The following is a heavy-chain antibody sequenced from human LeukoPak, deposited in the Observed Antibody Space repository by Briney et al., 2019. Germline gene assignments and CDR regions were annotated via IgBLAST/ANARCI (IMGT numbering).Heavy chain of an antibody. Sequence: PGGSLRLSCAASGFTFRRYWMSWARQASGKGLEWVANIKQDGSEKYYVDSVKGRFTISRDNAKNSLYLQMNSLRAEDTAVYYCVGLGENYWDQGTLVTVSS. CDR2: IKQDGSEK. CDR3: VGLGENY. CDR1: GFTFRRYW. V-gene: IGHV3-7*02. D-gene: IGHD3-10*01. J-gene: IGHJ4*02.